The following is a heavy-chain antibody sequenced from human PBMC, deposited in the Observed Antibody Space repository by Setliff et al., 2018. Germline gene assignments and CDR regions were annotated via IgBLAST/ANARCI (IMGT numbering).Heavy chain of an antibody. V-gene: IGHV3-33*01. CDR3: ASGSSTSPY. J-gene: IGHJ4*02. CDR1: GFTFSNYG. CDR2: IWNDGSSK. D-gene: IGHD2-2*01. Sequence: PGGSLRLSCVASGFTFSNYGMHWVRQAPGKGLEWVALIWNDGSSKFYGDSVKGRFTISRDNSKNTLYLQMDSLRAEDTAVYYCASGSSTSPYWGQGTLVTVSS.